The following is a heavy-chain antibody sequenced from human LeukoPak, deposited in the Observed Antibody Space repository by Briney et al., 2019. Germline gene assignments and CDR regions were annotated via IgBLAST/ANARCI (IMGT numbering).Heavy chain of an antibody. CDR2: IKQDGSEK. J-gene: IGHJ4*02. Sequence: HPGGSLRLSCAASGLSISNSWMSWFRLVPGKGPEWVANIKQDGSEKYHVDSVKGRFTVSRDNANNLLYLQMNSLRVEDTAVYYCARLQWEPPDYWGQGTLVIVSS. D-gene: IGHD1-26*01. CDR3: ARLQWEPPDY. CDR1: GLSISNSW. V-gene: IGHV3-7*03.